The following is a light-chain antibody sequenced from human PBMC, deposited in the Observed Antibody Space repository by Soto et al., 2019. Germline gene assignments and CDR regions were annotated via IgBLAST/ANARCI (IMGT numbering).Light chain of an antibody. V-gene: IGLV1-40*01. CDR3: QSYDSSLSVV. Sequence: QSVLTQPPSVSGALGQRVTISCTGSSSNIGAGYDVHWYKQLPGTAPKLLIYGNSNRPSGVPDRFSGSKSGTSASLAITGLQAEDEADYYCQSYDSSLSVVFGGGTNLTVL. J-gene: IGLJ2*01. CDR2: GNS. CDR1: SSNIGAGYD.